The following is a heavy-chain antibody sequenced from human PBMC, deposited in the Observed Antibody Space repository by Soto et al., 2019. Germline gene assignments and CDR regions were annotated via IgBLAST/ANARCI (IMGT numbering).Heavy chain of an antibody. CDR2: ISSDGNTK. CDR1: GFTFSSYC. CDR3: AKEVPVAGDFDY. V-gene: IGHV3-30*18. Sequence: QVRLVESGGGVVQPGRSLRLSCVASGFTFSSYCIHWVRQAPGKGLEWVAVISSDGNTKYYADSVKGRFTISRDNSQNTLYLQMDSLRPEDTAVYYCAKEVPVAGDFDYWGHGTPVTVSS. D-gene: IGHD6-19*01. J-gene: IGHJ4*01.